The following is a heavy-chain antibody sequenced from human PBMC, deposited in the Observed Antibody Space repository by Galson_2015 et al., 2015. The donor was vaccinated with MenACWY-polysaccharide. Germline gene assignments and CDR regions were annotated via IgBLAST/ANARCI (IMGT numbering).Heavy chain of an antibody. CDR1: GFTVSSYA. J-gene: IGHJ3*02. D-gene: IGHD3-10*01. CDR3: AEDTGPGEYAYSWGTFDI. CDR2: VSASGGST. Sequence: SLRLSCAASGFTVSSYAMSWVRQAPGKGLEWVSGVSASGGSTVYTDSAKGRFTMSRDNSKRSLYLQMNSLRAEDAAVYYCAEDTGPGEYAYSWGTFDIWGRGTMVTVSS. V-gene: IGHV3-23*01.